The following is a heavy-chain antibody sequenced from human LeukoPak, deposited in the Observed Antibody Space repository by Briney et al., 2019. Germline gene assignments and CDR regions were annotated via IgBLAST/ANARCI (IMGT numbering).Heavy chain of an antibody. CDR2: INHSGST. Sequence: SETLSLTCAVYGGSFSGYYWSWIRQPPGKGLEWIGEINHSGSTNYNPSLKSRVTISVDTSKNQFSLKLSSVTAADTAVYYCARLGSIKNYYYMDVWGKGTTVTISS. V-gene: IGHV4-34*01. CDR1: GGSFSGYY. J-gene: IGHJ6*03. D-gene: IGHD1-14*01. CDR3: ARLGSIKNYYYMDV.